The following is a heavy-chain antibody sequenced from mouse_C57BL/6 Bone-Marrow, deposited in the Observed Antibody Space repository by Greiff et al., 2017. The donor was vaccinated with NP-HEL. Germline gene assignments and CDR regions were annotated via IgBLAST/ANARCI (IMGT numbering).Heavy chain of an antibody. J-gene: IGHJ3*01. CDR1: GYEFSNYW. Sequence: VKVVESGAELVKPGASVKISCEASGYEFSNYWMNWVKQRPGKGLEWIGQIYPGDGDTNYNGKFKDKATLTADKSSSTAYMQLSRLTSEDSAVYFCARGAYWGQGTLVTVSA. CDR2: IYPGDGDT. V-gene: IGHV1-80*01. CDR3: ARGAY.